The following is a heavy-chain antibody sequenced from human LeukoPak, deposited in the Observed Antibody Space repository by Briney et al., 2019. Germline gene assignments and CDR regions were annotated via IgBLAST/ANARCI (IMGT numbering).Heavy chain of an antibody. J-gene: IGHJ3*02. CDR1: RFSFSTYP. Sequence: GGSLRLSCEASRFSFSTYPMGWVRRAPGKGLEWVSGISASGDVTFHADPLKGRFTISRDNSKNTLYLQMDSLRAEDTAKYYYAKSLLTTASGTGRAFDIWGQGTMVTVSA. V-gene: IGHV3-23*01. D-gene: IGHD1-26*01. CDR3: AKSLLTTASGTGRAFDI. CDR2: ISASGDVT.